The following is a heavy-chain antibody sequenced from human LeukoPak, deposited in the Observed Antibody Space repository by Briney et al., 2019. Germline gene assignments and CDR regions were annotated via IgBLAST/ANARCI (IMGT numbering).Heavy chain of an antibody. CDR1: GFTFSNAW. CDR3: ARDMYGGTDY. J-gene: IGHJ4*02. D-gene: IGHD2-8*01. CDR2: IKQDGTEK. Sequence: GGSLRLSCAASGFTFSNAWMSWVRQAPGKGLEWAANIKQDGTEKYYVDSVNGRFTISRDNAKNSLYLQMNSLRAEDTAVYYCARDMYGGTDYWGQGTLVTVSS. V-gene: IGHV3-7*01.